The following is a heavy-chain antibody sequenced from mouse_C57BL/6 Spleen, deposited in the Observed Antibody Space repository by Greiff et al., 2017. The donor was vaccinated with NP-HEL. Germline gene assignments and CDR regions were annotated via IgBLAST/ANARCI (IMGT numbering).Heavy chain of an antibody. Sequence: EVKLQQSGTVLARPGASVKMSCKTSGYTFTSYWMHWVKQRPGQGLEWIGAIYPGNSDTSYNQKFKGKAKLTAVTSASTAYMELSSLTNEDSAVYYGTRKDSSGYSWFAYWGQGTLVTVSA. CDR1: GYTFTSYW. CDR3: TRKDSSGYSWFAY. D-gene: IGHD3-2*02. CDR2: IYPGNSDT. J-gene: IGHJ3*01. V-gene: IGHV1-5*01.